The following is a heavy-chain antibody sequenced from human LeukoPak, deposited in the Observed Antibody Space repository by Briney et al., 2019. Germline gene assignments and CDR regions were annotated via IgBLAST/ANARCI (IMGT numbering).Heavy chain of an antibody. CDR1: GFIFSNYG. CDR3: AKVLVLPVGVSGALDY. J-gene: IGHJ4*02. Sequence: GGSLRLSCAASGFIFSNYGVHWVRQAPGKGLEWVAFLRHDGSNIYYADSVKGRFTISRDNSKNMLYLQMISLRAEDTAIYYCAKVLVLPVGVSGALDYWGQGTLVTVSS. D-gene: IGHD2-15*01. CDR2: LRHDGSNI. V-gene: IGHV3-30*02.